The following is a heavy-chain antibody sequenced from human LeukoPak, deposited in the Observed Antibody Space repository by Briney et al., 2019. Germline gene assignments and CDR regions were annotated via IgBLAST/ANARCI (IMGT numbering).Heavy chain of an antibody. D-gene: IGHD3-3*01. J-gene: IGHJ4*02. CDR2: IYTSGST. V-gene: IGHV4-61*02. CDR1: GGSISSGSYY. Sequence: PSQTLSLTCTVSGGSISSGSYYWSWIRQPAGKGLEWIGRIYTSGSTNYYPSLKSRVTISVDTSKNQFSLKLSSVTAADTAMYYCARDLYDFWSGYRSDYWGRGTLVTVSS. CDR3: ARDLYDFWSGYRSDY.